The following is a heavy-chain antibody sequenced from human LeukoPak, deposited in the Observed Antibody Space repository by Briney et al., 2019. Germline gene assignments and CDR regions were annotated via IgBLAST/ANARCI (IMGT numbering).Heavy chain of an antibody. CDR1: GGSISSSSYY. D-gene: IGHD1-26*01. CDR3: ANAASYSVDY. V-gene: IGHV4-39*01. J-gene: IGHJ4*02. CDR2: IYYRGSS. Sequence: SETLSLTCTVSGGSISSSSYYWGWIRQPPGKGLEWIGSIYYRGSSYYNPSLKSRVTISVDTSKIQFSLKLSSVTVADTAVYYCANAASYSVDYWGQGTLVTVSS.